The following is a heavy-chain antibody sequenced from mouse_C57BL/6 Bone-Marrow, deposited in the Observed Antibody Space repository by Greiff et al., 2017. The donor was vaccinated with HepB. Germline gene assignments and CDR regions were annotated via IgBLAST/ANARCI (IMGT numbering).Heavy chain of an antibody. CDR3: GDGYAF. Sequence: VKLMESGAELVRPGASVTLSCKASGYTFTDYEMHWVKQTPVHGLEWIGAIDPETGGTAYNQKFKGKAILTADKSSSTAYMELRSLTSEDSAVYYCGDGYAFRGQGTLVTVSA. CDR2: IDPETGGT. J-gene: IGHJ3*01. D-gene: IGHD2-2*01. V-gene: IGHV1-15*01. CDR1: GYTFTDYE.